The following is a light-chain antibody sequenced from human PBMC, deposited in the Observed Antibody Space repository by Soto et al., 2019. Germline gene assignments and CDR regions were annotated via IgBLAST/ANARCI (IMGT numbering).Light chain of an antibody. CDR2: DAS. J-gene: IGKJ1*01. CDR3: QQRSNWPWT. CDR1: QSVSRK. Sequence: DIVLTQSPATLSLSKGERATLSCRASQSVSRKLAWYQQKPGQAPRLLIYDASNRATGIPARFSGSGSGTDFTLTISSLEPEDFAVYYCQQRSNWPWTFGQGTKVDIK. V-gene: IGKV3-11*01.